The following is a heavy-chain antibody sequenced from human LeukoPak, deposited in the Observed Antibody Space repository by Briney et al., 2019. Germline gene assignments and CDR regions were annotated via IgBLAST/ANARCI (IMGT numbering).Heavy chain of an antibody. Sequence: GGSLRLSCAASGFTFSSHDMHWVRQAPGKGLEWVSSISSSSSYIFYADSVKGRFTISADKSISTAYLQWSSLKASDTAMYYCARGLGIAAAGQGGSWFDPWGQGTLVTVSS. J-gene: IGHJ5*02. CDR3: ARGLGIAAAGQGGSWFDP. CDR1: GFTFSSHD. D-gene: IGHD6-13*01. V-gene: IGHV3-21*04. CDR2: ISSSSSYI.